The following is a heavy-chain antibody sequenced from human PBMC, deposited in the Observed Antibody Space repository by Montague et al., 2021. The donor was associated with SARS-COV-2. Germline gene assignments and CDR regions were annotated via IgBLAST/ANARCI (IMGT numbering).Heavy chain of an antibody. CDR1: GGSVSSGSYY. J-gene: IGHJ4*02. V-gene: IGHV4-61*01. D-gene: IGHD5-24*01. CDR3: AGRGGYKQAMDY. CDR2: MYDSGITHYASGIT. Sequence: SETLSLTCTVSGGSVSSGSYYWSWIRQPPGKGLEWIGYMYDSGITHYASGITHYNPSLRRRVSISVDRSVNQFSLSLSSVTAADTAVYYCAGRGGYKQAMDYWGQGTLVTVSS.